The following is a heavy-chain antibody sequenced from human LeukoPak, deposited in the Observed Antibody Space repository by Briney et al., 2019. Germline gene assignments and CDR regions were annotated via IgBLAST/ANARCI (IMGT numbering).Heavy chain of an antibody. Sequence: GESLRLSCAASGFTFSGYWMSWVRQAPGKGLEWVSRMNSDGSSTNYADSVKGRFTISRDNAKNILYLQMNSLRAEDTAVYHCATGHYYDSSGYYPLPDAFDIWGQGTMVTVSS. CDR1: GFTFSGYW. V-gene: IGHV3-74*01. J-gene: IGHJ3*02. CDR3: ATGHYYDSSGYYPLPDAFDI. D-gene: IGHD3-22*01. CDR2: MNSDGSST.